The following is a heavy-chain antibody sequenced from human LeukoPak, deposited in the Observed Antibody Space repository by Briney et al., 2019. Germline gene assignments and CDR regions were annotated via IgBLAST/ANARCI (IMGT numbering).Heavy chain of an antibody. CDR1: GFTFSSYG. Sequence: TGGSLRLSCAASGFTFSSYGMSWVRQAPGKGLEWVSAISTSGSTYYADSVKGRFTISRDNSKNTLYLQMNSLRAEDTAVYYCAKGAQWLALGECDYWGQGTLVTVSS. CDR3: AKGAQWLALGECDY. V-gene: IGHV3-23*01. CDR2: ISTSGST. J-gene: IGHJ4*02. D-gene: IGHD6-19*01.